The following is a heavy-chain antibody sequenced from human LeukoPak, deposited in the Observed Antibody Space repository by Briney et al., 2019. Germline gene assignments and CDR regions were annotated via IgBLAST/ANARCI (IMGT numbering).Heavy chain of an antibody. Sequence: SETLSLTCSVSGVSISSYYWSWIRQPPGKGLEWIAYIHYSGSTNYNPSLKSRLTISIDTSKNQFSLKLTSVTAADTAVYYCARHESYRVAVAGTSYSYPMDVWGQGTTVTVSS. J-gene: IGHJ6*02. D-gene: IGHD6-19*01. CDR2: IHYSGST. CDR1: GVSISSYY. V-gene: IGHV4-59*08. CDR3: ARHESYRVAVAGTSYSYPMDV.